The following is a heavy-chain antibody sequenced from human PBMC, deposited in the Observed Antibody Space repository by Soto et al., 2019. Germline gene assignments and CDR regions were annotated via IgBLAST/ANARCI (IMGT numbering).Heavy chain of an antibody. CDR3: ARVNYYYDSSGHDYDY. D-gene: IGHD3-22*01. CDR2: ISSSSSYI. Sequence: EVQLVESGGGLVKPGGSLRLSCAASGFTFSSYSMNWVRQAPGKGLEWVSSISSSSSYIYYADSVKGRFTISRDNAKNSLYLQMNSLRAEDTAVYYCARVNYYYDSSGHDYDYWGQGTLVTVSS. J-gene: IGHJ4*02. CDR1: GFTFSSYS. V-gene: IGHV3-21*01.